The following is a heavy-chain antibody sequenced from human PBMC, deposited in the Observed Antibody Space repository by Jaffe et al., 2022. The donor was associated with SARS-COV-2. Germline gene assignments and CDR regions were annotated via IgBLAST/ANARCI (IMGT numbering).Heavy chain of an antibody. CDR3: ARDRGIVVVPAAISETTQYYYYGMDV. V-gene: IGHV4-31*03. CDR1: GGSISSGGYY. Sequence: QVQLQESGPGLVKPSQTLSLTCTVSGGSISSGGYYWSWIRQHPGKGLEWIGYIYYSGSTYYNPSLKSRVTISVDTSKNQFSLKLSSVTAADTAVYYCARDRGIVVVPAAISETTQYYYYGMDVWGQGTTVTVSS. J-gene: IGHJ6*02. CDR2: IYYSGST. D-gene: IGHD2-2*01.